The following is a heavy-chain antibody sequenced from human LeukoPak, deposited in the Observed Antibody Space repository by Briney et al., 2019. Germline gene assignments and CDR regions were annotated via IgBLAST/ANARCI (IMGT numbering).Heavy chain of an antibody. V-gene: IGHV3-53*01. Sequence: PGGSLRLSCAASGFTVSSNYMSWVRQAPGKGLEWVSVIYSGGSTYYADSVKGRFTISRDNSKNTLYLQMNSLRAEDTAVYYCAGAARYFDWLPPNHAFDIWGQGTMVTVSS. J-gene: IGHJ3*02. CDR3: AGAARYFDWLPPNHAFDI. D-gene: IGHD3-9*01. CDR2: IYSGGST. CDR1: GFTVSSNY.